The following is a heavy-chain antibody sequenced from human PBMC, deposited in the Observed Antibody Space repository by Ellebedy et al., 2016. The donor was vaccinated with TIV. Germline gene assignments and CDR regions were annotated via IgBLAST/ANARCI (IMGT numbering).Heavy chain of an antibody. J-gene: IGHJ6*02. CDR2: ISAYNGNT. CDR1: GYTFTTYG. D-gene: IGHD3-9*01. V-gene: IGHV1-18*04. CDR3: ARTWGTGDFDWLPHYGMDV. Sequence: ASVNVSCXASGYTFTTYGISWVRQAPGQGLEWMGWISAYNGNTNYAQKLQGRVTMTTDTSTSTAYMELRSLRSDDTAVYYCARTWGTGDFDWLPHYGMDVWGQGTTVTVSS.